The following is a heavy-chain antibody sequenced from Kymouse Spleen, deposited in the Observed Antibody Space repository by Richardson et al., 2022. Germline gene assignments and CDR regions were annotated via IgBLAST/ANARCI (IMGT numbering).Heavy chain of an antibody. CDR2: IYSGGST. V-gene: IGHV3-53*01. CDR3: ARDPLLGYCTNGVCTGGMDV. J-gene: IGHJ6*02. CDR1: GFTVSSNY. D-gene: IGHD2-8*01. Sequence: EVQLVESGGGLIQPGGSLRLSCAASGFTVSSNYMSWVRQAPGKGLEWVSVIYSGGSTYYADSVKGRFTISRDNSKNTLYLQMNSLRAEDTAVYYCARDPLLGYCTNGVCTGGMDVWGQGTTVTVSS.